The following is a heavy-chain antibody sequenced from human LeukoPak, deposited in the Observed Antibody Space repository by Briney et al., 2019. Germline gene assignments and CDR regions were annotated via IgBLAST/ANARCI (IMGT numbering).Heavy chain of an antibody. CDR3: ARGYSGYDRYFDY. D-gene: IGHD5-12*01. Sequence: SETLSLTCTISGGSISSYYWSWIRQPPGKGLEWIGYIYYSGSTNYNPSLKSRVTISVDTSKNQFSLKLSSVTAADTAVYYCARGYSGYDRYFDYWGQGTLVTVSS. CDR2: IYYSGST. V-gene: IGHV4-59*08. J-gene: IGHJ4*02. CDR1: GGSISSYY.